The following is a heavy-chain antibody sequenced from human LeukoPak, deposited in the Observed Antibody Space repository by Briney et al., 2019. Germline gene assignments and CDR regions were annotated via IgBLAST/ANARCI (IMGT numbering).Heavy chain of an antibody. J-gene: IGHJ5*02. V-gene: IGHV4-39*01. CDR3: ARHEYSGSYYGLSWFDP. D-gene: IGHD1-26*01. Sequence: SETLSLTCTVSGGSISSSGYYWGWIRQPPGKGPEWIASIYYSGSTYYNPSLKSRVTISVDTSKNQLSLKLSSLTAADTAVYYCARHEYSGSYYGLSWFDPWGQGTLVTVSS. CDR1: GGSISSSGYY. CDR2: IYYSGST.